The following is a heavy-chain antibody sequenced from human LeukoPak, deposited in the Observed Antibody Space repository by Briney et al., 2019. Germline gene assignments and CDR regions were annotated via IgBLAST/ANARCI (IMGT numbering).Heavy chain of an antibody. CDR3: AKSWGYTRPYYNYMDV. V-gene: IGHV3-23*01. Sequence: PGGSLRLSCAASGFTFSNYAMSWVRQAPGKGLEWVSIIGYRGGNIYYAHSVQGRFTISRDNSKNTLSLQMDGLRPEDTAVYYCAKSWGYTRPYYNYMDVWGKGTTVTVSS. J-gene: IGHJ6*03. D-gene: IGHD3-16*02. CDR1: GFTFSNYA. CDR2: IGYRGGNI.